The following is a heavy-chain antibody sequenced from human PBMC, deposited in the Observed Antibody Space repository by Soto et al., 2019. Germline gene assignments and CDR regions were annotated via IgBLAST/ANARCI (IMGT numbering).Heavy chain of an antibody. CDR3: ARQIRGSSYCPYEDDY. CDR2: ISAYNGNT. D-gene: IGHD2-15*01. Sequence: VASVKVSCKASGYTFTSYGISWVRQAPGQGLEWMGWISAYNGNTNYAQKLQGRVTMTTDTSTSTAYMELRSLRSDETAVYYCARQIRGSSYCPYEDDYWGQGTLVNVSS. CDR1: GYTFTSYG. J-gene: IGHJ4*02. V-gene: IGHV1-18*01.